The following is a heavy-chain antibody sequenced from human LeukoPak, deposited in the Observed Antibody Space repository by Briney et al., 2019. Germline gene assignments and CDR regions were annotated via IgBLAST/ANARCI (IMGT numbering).Heavy chain of an antibody. Sequence: GGSLRLSCAASGFTFGSFALTWVRQAPGKGLEWVSTIDNSGGSTYYADSVKGRFTISRDNSKNTLSLEMDTLSGEDTAVYYCVKDRRGSVLYNWFDSWGQGTVVTVPS. CDR3: VKDRRGSVLYNWFDS. D-gene: IGHD6-6*01. J-gene: IGHJ5*01. V-gene: IGHV3-23*01. CDR1: GFTFGSFA. CDR2: IDNSGGST.